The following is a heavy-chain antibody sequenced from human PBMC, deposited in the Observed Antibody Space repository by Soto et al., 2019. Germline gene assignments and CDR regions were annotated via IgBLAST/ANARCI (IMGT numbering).Heavy chain of an antibody. CDR2: ISSSSSYI. V-gene: IGHV3-21*01. CDR3: ARGLYYYDSSGYYSP. D-gene: IGHD3-22*01. Sequence: PXXSLRLSCAAYGFTFSRYSMHWVPQAPGKGLEWVSSISSSSSYIYYADSVKGRFTISRDNAKNSLYLQMNSLRAEDTAVYYCARGLYYYDSSGYYSPWGQGTLVTVSS. CDR1: GFTFSRYS. J-gene: IGHJ5*02.